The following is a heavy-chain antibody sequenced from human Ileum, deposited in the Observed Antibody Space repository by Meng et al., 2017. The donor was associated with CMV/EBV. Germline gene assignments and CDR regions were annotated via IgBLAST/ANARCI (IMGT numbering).Heavy chain of an antibody. D-gene: IGHD1-26*01. CDR1: GGSISTYY. V-gene: IGHV4-59*01. Sequence: QVQLQDSGPGLVKPSGTLSLTCTASGGSISTYYWSWFRQPPGKGLEWIGYIFYPTSTNYDPALRSRVTISLDTSNKQFSLRLSSVTAADTAIYYCAREKTQSYYPSRYFDYWGQGTLVTVSS. J-gene: IGHJ4*02. CDR2: IFYPTST. CDR3: AREKTQSYYPSRYFDY.